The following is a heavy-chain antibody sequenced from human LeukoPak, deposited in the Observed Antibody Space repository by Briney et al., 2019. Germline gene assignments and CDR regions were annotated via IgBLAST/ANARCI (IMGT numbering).Heavy chain of an antibody. D-gene: IGHD1-26*01. Sequence: GGSLRLSCAASGFTFASYSINWVRQAPGKGLEWVSYISSSSSTIYYSDSVKGRFTISRDNAKNSVYLQMNSLRDEDTAVYYCARQREFDYWGQGTLVTVSS. V-gene: IGHV3-48*02. CDR1: GFTFASYS. CDR3: ARQREFDY. J-gene: IGHJ4*02. CDR2: ISSSSSTI.